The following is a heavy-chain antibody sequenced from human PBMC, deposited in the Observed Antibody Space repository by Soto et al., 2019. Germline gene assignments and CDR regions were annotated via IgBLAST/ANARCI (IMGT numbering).Heavy chain of an antibody. CDR3: ARFRGYGYYNF. D-gene: IGHD3-9*01. J-gene: IGHJ4*02. CDR2: ISISGTTI. Sequence: QVPLVESGGGLVKPGGSLRLSCAASGFTLSDYYMTWIRQAPGKGLEWVSDISISGTTIHYADSVRGRFTISRDNPKTSLWLQMNTLRAVDTAVYYCARFRGYGYYNFWGQGTLVTVAS. CDR1: GFTLSDYY. V-gene: IGHV3-11*01.